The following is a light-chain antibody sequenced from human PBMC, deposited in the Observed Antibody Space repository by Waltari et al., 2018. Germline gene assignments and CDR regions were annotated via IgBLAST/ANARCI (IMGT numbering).Light chain of an antibody. CDR1: QTVGSSS. CDR3: QQHGTLPAT. Sequence: IVLPQSPGTASLSPGERVTLSCRASQTVGSSSLAWYQQKPGQAPRLVIYRASRRATGIPDRFSGSESGTDFSLTISRLEPEDFAVYYCQQHGTLPATFGQGTKVEIK. CDR2: RAS. V-gene: IGKV3-20*01. J-gene: IGKJ1*01.